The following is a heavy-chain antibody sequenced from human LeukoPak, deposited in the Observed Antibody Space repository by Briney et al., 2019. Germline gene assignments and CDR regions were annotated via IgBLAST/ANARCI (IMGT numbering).Heavy chain of an antibody. J-gene: IGHJ6*03. CDR2: VSGSAGRT. CDR1: GFTFSSLA. V-gene: IGHV3-23*01. D-gene: IGHD2-8*02. Sequence: GGSLRLSCAASGFTFSSLAMTWVRQAPGKGLERVSTVSGSAGRTDYADSVKGRFTISRDNLKNTLYLQMNGLRAEDTAVYYCAKNRGHCVDGVCHNYYYMDVWGRGTTVTVSS. CDR3: AKNRGHCVDGVCHNYYYMDV.